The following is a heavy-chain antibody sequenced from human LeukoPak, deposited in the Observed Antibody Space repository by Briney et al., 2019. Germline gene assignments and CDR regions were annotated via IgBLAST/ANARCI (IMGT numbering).Heavy chain of an antibody. D-gene: IGHD3-3*01. CDR3: AKELRFLEWLGSRDAFDI. V-gene: IGHV1-69*13. Sequence: GASVKVSCKASGGTFSSYAISWVRQAPGQGLEWMGGIIPIFGTANYAQKFQGRVTITADESTSTAYMELSSLRSEDTAVYYCAKELRFLEWLGSRDAFDIWGQGTMVTVSS. CDR1: GGTFSSYA. J-gene: IGHJ3*02. CDR2: IIPIFGTA.